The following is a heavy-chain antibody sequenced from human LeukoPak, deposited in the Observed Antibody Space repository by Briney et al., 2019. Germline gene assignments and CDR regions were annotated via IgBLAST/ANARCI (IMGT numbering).Heavy chain of an antibody. V-gene: IGHV3-64*01. J-gene: IGHJ4*02. Sequence: GGSLRLSCAASGFPFSIYAMHWVRQAPGKGLEYVSGITSNGDSTYYANSVKGRFTISRDNSRNTLYLQMGSLRADDMAIYYCARDLRGAGDYWGQGTLVTVSS. CDR1: GFPFSIYA. D-gene: IGHD1-26*01. CDR2: ITSNGDST. CDR3: ARDLRGAGDY.